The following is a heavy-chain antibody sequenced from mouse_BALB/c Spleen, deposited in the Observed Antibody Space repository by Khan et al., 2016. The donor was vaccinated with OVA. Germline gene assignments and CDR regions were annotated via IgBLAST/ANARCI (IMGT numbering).Heavy chain of an antibody. V-gene: IGHV1S56*01. CDR1: GYTFISYY. D-gene: IGHD1-1*01. Sequence: QVQLQQSGPELVEPGASVKMSCKASGYTFISYYIHWVKQRPGQGLEWIGWIYPGDGRTKYNEKFRGKTTLTADKSSSTAYMLLSSLTSEDSAIYFCAISYYGSLWYFDVWGAGTTVTVSS. CDR3: AISYYGSLWYFDV. J-gene: IGHJ1*01. CDR2: IYPGDGRT.